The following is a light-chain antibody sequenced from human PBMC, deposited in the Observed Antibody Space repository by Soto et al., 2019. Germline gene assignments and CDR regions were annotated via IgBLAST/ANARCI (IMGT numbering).Light chain of an antibody. Sequence: QSVLTQPASVSGSPGQSITISCTGTSSDVGGYNYVSWYQQHPGKAPKLMIYDVSNRPSGVSNRFSGYKSGNTASLPISGLQAEDEADYYSSSYTSSSALEVFGTGTKLTVL. CDR1: SSDVGGYNY. CDR2: DVS. CDR3: SSYTSSSALEV. V-gene: IGLV2-14*01. J-gene: IGLJ1*01.